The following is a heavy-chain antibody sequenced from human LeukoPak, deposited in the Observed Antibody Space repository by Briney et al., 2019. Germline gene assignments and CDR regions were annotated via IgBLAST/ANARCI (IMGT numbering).Heavy chain of an antibody. CDR3: ARTRSGWYYFDY. J-gene: IGHJ4*02. V-gene: IGHV1-69*13. Sequence: XXRVSCKASGGTFSSYAISWVRQAPGQGLEWMGGIIPIFGTANYAQKFQGRVTITADESTSTAYMELSSLRSEDTAVYYCARTRSGWYYFDYWGQGTLVTVSS. D-gene: IGHD6-19*01. CDR2: IIPIFGTA. CDR1: GGTFSSYA.